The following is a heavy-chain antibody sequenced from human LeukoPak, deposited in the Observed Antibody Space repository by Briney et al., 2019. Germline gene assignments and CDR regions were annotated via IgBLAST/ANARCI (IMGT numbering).Heavy chain of an antibody. V-gene: IGHV1-2*02. CDR1: GYTFTGYY. J-gene: IGHJ4*02. CDR3: AREEGWRRQWLES. D-gene: IGHD6-19*01. Sequence: ASVKVSCKASGYTFTGYYMHWVRQAPGQGLEWMGWISPKSGATNYAEKFQGRVTMTRDTSISTAYMEVSSLRSDDTAVYYCAREEGWRRQWLESWGQGTLVTVSS. CDR2: ISPKSGAT.